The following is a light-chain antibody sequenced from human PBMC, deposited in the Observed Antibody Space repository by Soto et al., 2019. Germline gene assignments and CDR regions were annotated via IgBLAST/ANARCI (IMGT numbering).Light chain of an antibody. J-gene: IGKJ4*01. CDR1: QSVSSN. Sequence: EIVMTQSPATLSVSPGERATLSCRASQSVSSNLAWYQQKPGQAPRLLIYGASTRATGIPARFSGSGSGTEFTLTISSLQSEDFATYYCLQDNNYPLTFGGGTKVDIK. V-gene: IGKV3-15*01. CDR2: GAS. CDR3: LQDNNYPLT.